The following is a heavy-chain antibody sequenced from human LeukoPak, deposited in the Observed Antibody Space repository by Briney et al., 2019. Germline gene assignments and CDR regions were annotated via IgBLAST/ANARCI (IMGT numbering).Heavy chain of an antibody. Sequence: SVKVSFKASGGSFISYAISWVRQAPGQGREWMGGIIPIFGTANYAQKFQGRVTITADESTSTAYMELSSLRSEDTAVYYCASSALRYFGDGIDVWGKGTTVTVSS. CDR1: GGSFISYA. J-gene: IGHJ6*04. V-gene: IGHV1-69*13. CDR3: ASSALRYFGDGIDV. CDR2: IIPIFGTA. D-gene: IGHD3-9*01.